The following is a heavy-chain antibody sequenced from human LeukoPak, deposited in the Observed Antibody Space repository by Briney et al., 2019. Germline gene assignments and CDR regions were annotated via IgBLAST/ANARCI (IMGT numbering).Heavy chain of an antibody. Sequence: GGSLRLSCAASGFTLSSYSMNWVRQAPGKGLEWVSFISSGGSYIYYADSVKGRFTISRDNAENSLYLQMNSLRAEDTAVYYCARDARLMTSVTNFDYWGQGTLVTVSS. CDR1: GFTLSSYS. CDR2: ISSGGSYI. CDR3: ARDARLMTSVTNFDY. J-gene: IGHJ4*02. D-gene: IGHD4-17*01. V-gene: IGHV3-21*01.